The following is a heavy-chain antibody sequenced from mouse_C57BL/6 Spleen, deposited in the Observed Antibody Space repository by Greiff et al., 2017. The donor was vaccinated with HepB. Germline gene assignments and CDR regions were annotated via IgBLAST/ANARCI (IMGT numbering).Heavy chain of an antibody. CDR3: ARGGAYGSSWGYFDS. V-gene: IGHV1-50*01. CDR2: IDPSDSYT. D-gene: IGHD1-1*01. J-gene: IGHJ2*01. Sequence: QVQLQQPGAELVKPGASVKLSCKASGYTFTSYWMQWVKQRPGQGLEWIGEIDPSDSYTNYNQKFKGKATLTVDTSSSTAYMQRSSLTSEDSAVYYCARGGAYGSSWGYFDSWGQGTTLTVSS. CDR1: GYTFTSYW.